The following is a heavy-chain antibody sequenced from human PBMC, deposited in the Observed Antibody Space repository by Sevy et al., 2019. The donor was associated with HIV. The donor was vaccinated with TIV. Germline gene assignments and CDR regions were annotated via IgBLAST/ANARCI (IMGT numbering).Heavy chain of an antibody. Sequence: ASVKVSCQASGYTFRHYWIHWMRQAPGQGPEWMGWINPNNGDTLYAQTFKGRVTMTRDISISAAYMELNWLSSEDTAVYYCARDAGIYGPPWWFGPWGQGTLVTVSS. CDR1: GYTFRHYW. CDR3: ARDAGIYGPPWWFGP. D-gene: IGHD3-10*01. J-gene: IGHJ5*02. V-gene: IGHV1-2*02. CDR2: INPNNGDT.